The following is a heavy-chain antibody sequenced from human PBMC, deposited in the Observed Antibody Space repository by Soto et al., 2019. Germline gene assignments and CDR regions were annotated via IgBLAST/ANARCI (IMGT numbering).Heavy chain of an antibody. V-gene: IGHV3-21*01. D-gene: IGHD3-3*01. CDR3: ARASSPLRLYDFWSGYYRDPFDY. CDR1: GFTFGSYS. Sequence: PGGALRLSCAASGFTFGSYSLNWVRQAPGKGLEGGSSISSSSSYKYYADSVKGRFTISRDNAKNSLYLQMNSLRAEDTAVYYCARASSPLRLYDFWSGYYRDPFDYWGQGTLVTVSS. CDR2: ISSSSSYK. J-gene: IGHJ4*02.